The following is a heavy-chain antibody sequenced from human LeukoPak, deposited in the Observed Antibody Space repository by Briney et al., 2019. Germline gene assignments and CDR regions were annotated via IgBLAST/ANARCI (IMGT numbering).Heavy chain of an antibody. CDR3: VRDPSIAVAGTLNWFDP. CDR1: GFTFSIYW. Sequence: GGSLRLSCAASGFTFSIYWMHWVRQAPGKGLVWVSRITSDGSSTSYADSVKGRFTISRDNAKNTLYLQMNSLRAEDTAVYYSVRDPSIAVAGTLNWFDPWGQGTLVTVSS. J-gene: IGHJ5*02. CDR2: ITSDGSST. D-gene: IGHD6-19*01. V-gene: IGHV3-74*01.